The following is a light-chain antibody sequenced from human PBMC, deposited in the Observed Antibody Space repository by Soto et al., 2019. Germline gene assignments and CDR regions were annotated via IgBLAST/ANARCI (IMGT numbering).Light chain of an antibody. CDR3: QQSYNPPLT. J-gene: IGKJ1*01. V-gene: IGKV1-39*01. CDR2: RAS. CDR1: QSVTTF. Sequence: DIQMTQSPSSLSASVGDRVTISCRTSQSVTTFLNWYQQKPGEAPKLLIYRASTLQTGIPSRFSGSGYGADFVLTISSLQPEDFATYYCQQSYNPPLTFGLGTKV.